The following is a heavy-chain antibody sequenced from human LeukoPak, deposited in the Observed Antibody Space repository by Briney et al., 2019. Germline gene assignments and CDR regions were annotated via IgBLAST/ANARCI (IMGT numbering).Heavy chain of an antibody. V-gene: IGHV3-64D*06. CDR2: ISSNGGIT. Sequence: GGSLTLSCSASGFTFSNYAMHRVRQAPGKGLEYVSAISSNGGITYYADSVKGRFTISRDNSKNTLYLQMSSLRVEDTAVYYCVKDYYYGSGSFLPGMDVWGKGTTVTVSS. J-gene: IGHJ6*04. D-gene: IGHD3-10*01. CDR3: VKDYYYGSGSFLPGMDV. CDR1: GFTFSNYA.